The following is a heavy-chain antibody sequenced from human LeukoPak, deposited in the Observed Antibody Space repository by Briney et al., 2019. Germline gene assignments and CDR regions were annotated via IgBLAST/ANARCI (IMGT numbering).Heavy chain of an antibody. J-gene: IGHJ4*02. D-gene: IGHD2-21*01. CDR2: INACNGDT. CDR1: GYTCTKYF. CDR3: ARDDCGDTCYPGGY. Sequence: ASVKVSCKASGYTCTKYFVHWVRQAPGQRPEWMVWINACNGDTKYSQNFQDRVTITGDPSANTAYMELSRLTSQDTALYYCARDDCGDTCYPGGYWGQGTLVTVSS. V-gene: IGHV1-3*01.